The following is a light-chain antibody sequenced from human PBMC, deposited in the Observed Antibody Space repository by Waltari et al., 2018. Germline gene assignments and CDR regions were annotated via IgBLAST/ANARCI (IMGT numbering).Light chain of an antibody. Sequence: SYDLTQSPSVSVSPGQTASITCSGDGLEKKYVCWYQQKPGQSPVLVIYQDVRRPSEIPERFSGSNSGNTATLTISETQPMDEADYYCQAWDSGVAGVFGTGTRVTVL. CDR3: QAWDSGVAGV. CDR1: GLEKKY. J-gene: IGLJ1*01. V-gene: IGLV3-1*01. CDR2: QDV.